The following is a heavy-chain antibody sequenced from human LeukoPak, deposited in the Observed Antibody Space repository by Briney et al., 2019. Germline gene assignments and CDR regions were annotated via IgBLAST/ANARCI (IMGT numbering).Heavy chain of an antibody. D-gene: IGHD5-18*01. Sequence: SETLSLTCTVSGGSINNYYWSWIRQPPGKGLEWIGYIYYSGSTNYNPSLKSRVSISVDTSKNQFSLKLSSVTAADTAVYYCARTGPYNYGYVDYWGQGTLVTVSS. CDR2: IYYSGST. CDR1: GGSINNYY. V-gene: IGHV4-59*01. J-gene: IGHJ4*02. CDR3: ARTGPYNYGYVDY.